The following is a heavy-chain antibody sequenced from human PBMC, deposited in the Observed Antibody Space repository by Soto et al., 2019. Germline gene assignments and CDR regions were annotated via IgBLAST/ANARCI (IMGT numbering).Heavy chain of an antibody. CDR1: GGSISSRSYY. Sequence: QLQLQESGPGLVKPSETLSLTCTVSGGSISSRSYYWGWIRQPPGKGLEWIGSIYYSGSSYYNPSLKSRVTIPVDTSTNQCARKRSSVTAADTAVYYCARRVDYYDSSGYSDNWGQGTLVTVSS. V-gene: IGHV4-39*01. CDR2: IYYSGSS. D-gene: IGHD3-22*01. CDR3: ARRVDYYDSSGYSDN. J-gene: IGHJ4*02.